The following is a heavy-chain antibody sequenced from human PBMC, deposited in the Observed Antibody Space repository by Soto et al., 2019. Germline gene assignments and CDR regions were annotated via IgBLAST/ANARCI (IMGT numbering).Heavy chain of an antibody. Sequence: ASVKVSCKASGYTFTSHAMHWVRQAPGQRLEWMGWINAGNGNTKYSQKFQGRVTITRDTSASTAYMELSSLRSEDTAVYYCARGDYDFWSGYLALHYYYGMDVWGQGTTVTVSS. D-gene: IGHD3-3*01. CDR3: ARGDYDFWSGYLALHYYYGMDV. V-gene: IGHV1-3*01. J-gene: IGHJ6*02. CDR2: INAGNGNT. CDR1: GYTFTSHA.